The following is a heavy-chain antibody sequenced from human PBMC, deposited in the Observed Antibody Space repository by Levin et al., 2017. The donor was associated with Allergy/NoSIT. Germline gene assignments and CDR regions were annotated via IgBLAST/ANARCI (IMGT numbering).Heavy chain of an antibody. CDR2: IDPSDSYT. Sequence: GESLKISCKGSGYSFTSYWISWVRQMPGKGLEWMGRIDPSDSYTNYSPSFQGHVTISADKSISTAYLQWSSLKASDTAMYYCARSNKSSGWYQGWFDPWGQGTLVTVSS. J-gene: IGHJ5*02. CDR1: GYSFTSYW. CDR3: ARSNKSSGWYQGWFDP. V-gene: IGHV5-10-1*01. D-gene: IGHD6-19*01.